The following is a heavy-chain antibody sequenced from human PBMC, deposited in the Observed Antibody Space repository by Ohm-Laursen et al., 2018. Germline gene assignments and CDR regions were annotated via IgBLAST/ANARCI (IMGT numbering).Heavy chain of an antibody. CDR3: VRSGEGWYFDL. Sequence: SLRLSCAASGFSFSDFQMSWMRQAPGKGLEWVSYISSSGRTIFYPDSVKGRFTISKDNYRNTLYLEMNSLRVEDTAIYYCVRSGEGWYFDLWGRGTLVTVSA. CDR1: GFSFSDFQ. J-gene: IGHJ2*01. CDR2: ISSSGRTI. D-gene: IGHD4-17*01. V-gene: IGHV3-11*04.